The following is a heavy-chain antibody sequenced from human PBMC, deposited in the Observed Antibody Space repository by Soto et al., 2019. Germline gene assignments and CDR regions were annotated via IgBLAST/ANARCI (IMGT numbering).Heavy chain of an antibody. D-gene: IGHD3-3*01. V-gene: IGHV1-3*01. CDR3: ARDGARITVFGVVYYFDY. CDR2: INAGNGNT. J-gene: IGHJ4*02. CDR1: GYTFSSHA. Sequence: QVQLVQSGAEVKKPGASVKVSCKASGYTFSSHAMHWVRQAPGQRLEWMGWINAGNGNTKYSQNFQGRVATTRDTSASTAYMELRSLRSEDTAVYYCARDGARITVFGVVYYFDYWGQGTLVTVSS.